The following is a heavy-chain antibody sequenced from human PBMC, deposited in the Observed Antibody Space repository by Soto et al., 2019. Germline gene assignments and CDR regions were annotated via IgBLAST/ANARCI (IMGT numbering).Heavy chain of an antibody. CDR1: GGSISSSSYY. V-gene: IGHV4-39*01. Sequence: SETLSLTCTVSGGSISSSSYYWGWIRQPPGKGLEWIGSIYYSGSTCYNPSLKSRVTISVDTSKNQFSLKLSSVTAADTAVYYCARGYCSSTSCQPRNWFDPWGQGTLVTVSS. CDR3: ARGYCSSTSCQPRNWFDP. CDR2: IYYSGST. J-gene: IGHJ5*02. D-gene: IGHD2-2*01.